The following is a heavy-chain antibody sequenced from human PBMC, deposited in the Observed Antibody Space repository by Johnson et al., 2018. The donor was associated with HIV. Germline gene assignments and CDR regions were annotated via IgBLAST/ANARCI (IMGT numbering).Heavy chain of an antibody. CDR3: AKVPSAVWFGEVI. CDR2: LSSDGISG. CDR1: GFSLRTYA. V-gene: IGHV3-30-3*02. Sequence: ASGFSLRTYAMHWVRQPPGKGLDWVAVLSSDGISGYYANSVKGRFTISRDNSKNTLYLQMMSLRTEDTAVYFCAKVPSAVWFGEVIWGQGTMVTVSS. J-gene: IGHJ3*02. D-gene: IGHD3-10*01.